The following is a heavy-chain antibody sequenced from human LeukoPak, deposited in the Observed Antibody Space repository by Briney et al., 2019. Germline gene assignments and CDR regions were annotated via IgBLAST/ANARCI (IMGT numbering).Heavy chain of an antibody. V-gene: IGHV1-18*01. J-gene: IGHJ4*02. CDR3: ARGFPPRRNYDSRGYYSYYFGY. CDR2: ISAYNGNT. CDR1: GYTFTSYG. Sequence: ASVKVSCKAAGYTFTSYGITWVRQVPGQGLEWMGWISAYNGNTKYAQKFQGRVTMTTDTSTSTAYMELRSLRSDDTAVYYCARGFPPRRNYDSRGYYSYYFGYWGQGTLVTVSS. D-gene: IGHD3-22*01.